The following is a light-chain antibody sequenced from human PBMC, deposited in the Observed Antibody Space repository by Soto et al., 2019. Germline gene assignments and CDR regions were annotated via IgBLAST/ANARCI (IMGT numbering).Light chain of an antibody. CDR2: EVS. CDR1: SSDVGNYNR. Sequence: QSALTQPPSVSGSPGQSVTISCTGTSSDVGNYNRVSWYRQPPGTAPKLMIYEVSNRPSGVPDRFSGSKSGNTASLTISGLQAEDEADYYCSSYTSSSTYVVFGGGTKLTVL. J-gene: IGLJ2*01. CDR3: SSYTSSSTYVV. V-gene: IGLV2-18*02.